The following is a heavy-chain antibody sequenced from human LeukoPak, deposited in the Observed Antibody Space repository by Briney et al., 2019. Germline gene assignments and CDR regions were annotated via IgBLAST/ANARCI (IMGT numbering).Heavy chain of an antibody. CDR3: AKDRLWFGENYGMDV. D-gene: IGHD3-10*01. J-gene: IGHJ6*02. CDR1: GFTFSSYW. CDR2: IKQDGSEK. V-gene: IGHV3-7*03. Sequence: PGGSLRLSCAASGFTFSSYWMSWVRQAPGKGLEWVANIKQDGSEKYYVDSVKGRFTISRDNAKNSLYLQMNSLRAEDTAVYYCAKDRLWFGENYGMDVWGQGTTVTVSS.